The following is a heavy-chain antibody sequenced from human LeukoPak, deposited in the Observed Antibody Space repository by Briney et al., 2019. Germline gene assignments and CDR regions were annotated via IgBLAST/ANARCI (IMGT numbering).Heavy chain of an antibody. Sequence: GGSLRLSCAASGFTFSSYGMHWVRQAPGKGLEWVAFIRYDGSNKYYADSVKGRFTISRDNSKNTLYLQMNSLRAEDTAVYYCAKAPKGSGSYYYYYMDVWGKGTTVTVSS. J-gene: IGHJ6*03. D-gene: IGHD3-10*01. CDR3: AKAPKGSGSYYYYYMDV. CDR2: IRYDGSNK. V-gene: IGHV3-30*02. CDR1: GFTFSSYG.